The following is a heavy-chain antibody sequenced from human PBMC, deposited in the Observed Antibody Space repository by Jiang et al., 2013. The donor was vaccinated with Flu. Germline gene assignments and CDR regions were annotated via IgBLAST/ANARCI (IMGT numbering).Heavy chain of an antibody. Sequence: LLKPSETLSLTCTVSGGSISSSSYYWGWIRQPPGKGLEWIGSIFYSGSTYYNPSLKSRVTISVDTSKNQFSLNLSSVTAADTAVYYCASPRRGATLYYFGLDVWGQGTTVTVSS. V-gene: IGHV4-39*01. CDR3: ASPRRGATLYYFGLDV. J-gene: IGHJ6*02. CDR1: GGSISSSSYY. D-gene: IGHD1-26*01. CDR2: IFYSGST.